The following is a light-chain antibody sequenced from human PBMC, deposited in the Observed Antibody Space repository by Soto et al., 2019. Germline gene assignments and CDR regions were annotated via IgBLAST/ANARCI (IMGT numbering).Light chain of an antibody. CDR1: SSDVGGYNY. Sequence: QSALTQPRSVSGSPGQSVTISCTGTSSDVGGYNYVSWYQQHPGKAPKLMIYTVTKRPSGVPDRFSGSKSDNTASLTISGLQADDEADYYFCSNAGSSSYVFGTGTKLTVL. CDR2: TVT. J-gene: IGLJ1*01. V-gene: IGLV2-11*01. CDR3: CSNAGSSSYV.